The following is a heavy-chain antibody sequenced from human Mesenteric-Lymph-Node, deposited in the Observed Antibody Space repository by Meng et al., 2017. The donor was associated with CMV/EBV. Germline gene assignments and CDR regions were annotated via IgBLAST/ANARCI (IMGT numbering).Heavy chain of an antibody. V-gene: IGHV3-43*01. CDR1: GFTFDDYT. D-gene: IGHD6-13*01. CDR2: ISWDGGST. CDR3: ARGGGYSRERFDP. J-gene: IGHJ5*02. Sequence: GESLKISCAASGFTFDDYTMHWVRQAPGKGLEWVSLISWDGGSTYYADSVKGRFTISRDNSKNTLYLQMNSLRAEDTAVYYCARGGGYSRERFDPWGQGTLVTVSS.